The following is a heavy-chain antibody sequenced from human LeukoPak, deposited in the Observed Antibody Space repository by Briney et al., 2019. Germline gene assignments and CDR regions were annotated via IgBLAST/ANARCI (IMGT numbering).Heavy chain of an antibody. CDR2: IDGRGSPT. D-gene: IGHD2-2*01. CDR1: GFTFSFYA. V-gene: IGHV3-23*01. Sequence: GGSLRLSCAASGFTFSFYAMTWVRQAPGKGLEWVSSIDGRGSPTYYADSVKGRFTISRDNSKNTLYLLLNSLKTEDTAVYYCTTSSATDDKWGQGTLVTVSS. J-gene: IGHJ4*02. CDR3: TTSSATDDK.